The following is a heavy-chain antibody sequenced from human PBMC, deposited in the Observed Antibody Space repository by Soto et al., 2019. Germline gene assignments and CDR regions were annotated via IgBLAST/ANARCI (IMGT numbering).Heavy chain of an antibody. CDR1: GFSFSDYS. Sequence: EVQLLQSGGGLAQPGGSLTLSCAASGFSFSDYSMNWVRQAPGKGLEWVSAFSAGGDYRHYADSVKGRFTISRDNSKNTLFLQMNSLRAEDTARYYCASEARHDRGVYHYEGIDYWGQGTLVTVSS. D-gene: IGHD3-22*01. CDR3: ASEARHDRGVYHYEGIDY. CDR2: FSAGGDYR. V-gene: IGHV3-23*01. J-gene: IGHJ4*02.